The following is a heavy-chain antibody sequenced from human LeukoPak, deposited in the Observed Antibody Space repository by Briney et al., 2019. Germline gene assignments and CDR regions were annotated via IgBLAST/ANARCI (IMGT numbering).Heavy chain of an antibody. D-gene: IGHD3-22*01. J-gene: IGHJ5*02. CDR1: GYTFTGYY. CDR2: INPNSGGT. CDR3: ARVGVTTYYYDSSGPPYNWFDP. V-gene: IGHV1-2*02. Sequence: ASVKVSCKASGYTFTGYYMHWVRQAPGQGLEWMGWINPNSGGTNYAQKFQGRVTMTRDTSISTAYMELRSLRSDDTAVYYCARVGVTTYYYDSSGPPYNWFDPWGQGTLVTVSS.